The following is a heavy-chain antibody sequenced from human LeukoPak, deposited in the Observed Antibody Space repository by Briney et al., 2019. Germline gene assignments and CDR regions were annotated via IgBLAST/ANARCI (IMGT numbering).Heavy chain of an antibody. D-gene: IGHD3-3*01. CDR3: ARYDFWSAVPYYYMDV. V-gene: IGHV3-7*01. Sequence: PGGSLTLSCAVSGFTSSTAWLTWVRQAPGRGLEWVADMRQDGSDKYYVDSVKGRFFISGDIAKNSLHLQMNSLRAEDTAVYYCARYDFWSAVPYYYMDVWGKGTTVTVSS. CDR1: GFTSSTAW. CDR2: MRQDGSDK. J-gene: IGHJ6*03.